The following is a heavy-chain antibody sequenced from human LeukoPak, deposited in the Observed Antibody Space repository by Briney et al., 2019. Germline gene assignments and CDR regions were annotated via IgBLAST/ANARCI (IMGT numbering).Heavy chain of an antibody. CDR2: INHSGST. D-gene: IGHD6-25*01. CDR3: AGMGSRHYYYYYMDV. Sequence: PSETLSLTCAVYGGSFSGYYWSWIRQPPGKGLEWIGEINHSGSTNYNPSLKSRVTISVDTSKNQFSLKLSSETAADTAVYYCAGMGSRHYYYYYMDVWGKGTTVTVSS. CDR1: GGSFSGYY. V-gene: IGHV4-34*01. J-gene: IGHJ6*03.